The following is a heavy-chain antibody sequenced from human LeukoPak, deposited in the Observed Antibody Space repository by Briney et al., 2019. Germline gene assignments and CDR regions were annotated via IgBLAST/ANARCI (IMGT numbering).Heavy chain of an antibody. CDR3: ARLYGDYEFPTGYYYYMDV. CDR1: DASISSYY. D-gene: IGHD4-17*01. V-gene: IGHV4-59*01. Sequence: PSETLSLTCTVSDASISSYYWSWIRQPPGKGLEWIGYIYYSGSTNYNPSLKSRVTIPVDTSKNQFSLKLSSVTAADTAVYYCARLYGDYEFPTGYYYYMDVWGKGTTVTVSS. J-gene: IGHJ6*03. CDR2: IYYSGST.